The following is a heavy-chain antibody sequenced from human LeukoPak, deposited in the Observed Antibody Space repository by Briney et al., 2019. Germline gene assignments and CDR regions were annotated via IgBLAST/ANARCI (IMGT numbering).Heavy chain of an antibody. D-gene: IGHD6-13*01. CDR1: GCTFTSYG. J-gene: IGHJ4*02. CDR3: ARADSSCWYPHY. Sequence: ASVKVSCKASGCTFTSYGISWVRQAPGQGLEWMGWISAYNGNTNYAQKLQGRVTMTTDTSTSTAYMELRSLRSDDTAVYYCARADSSCWYPHYWGQGTLVTVSS. V-gene: IGHV1-18*01. CDR2: ISAYNGNT.